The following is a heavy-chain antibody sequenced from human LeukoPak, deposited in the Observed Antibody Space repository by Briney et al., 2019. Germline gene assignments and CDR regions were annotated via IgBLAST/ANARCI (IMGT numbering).Heavy chain of an antibody. CDR3: ARDPSDILTGYYLGGGYFDY. J-gene: IGHJ4*02. Sequence: SLRLSCAASGFTFSSYGMHWVRQAPGKGLEWVAVIWYDGSNKYYADSVKGRFTISRDNSKNTLYLQMNSLRAEDTAVYYCARDPSDILTGYYLGGGYFDYWGQGTLVTVSS. CDR2: IWYDGSNK. V-gene: IGHV3-33*01. D-gene: IGHD3-9*01. CDR1: GFTFSSYG.